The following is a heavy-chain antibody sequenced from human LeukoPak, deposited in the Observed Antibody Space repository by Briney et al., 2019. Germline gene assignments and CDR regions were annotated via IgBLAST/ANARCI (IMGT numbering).Heavy chain of an antibody. J-gene: IGHJ4*02. D-gene: IGHD3-3*01. V-gene: IGHV4-34*01. CDR2: IKHSGST. CDR1: GGSFSGYY. Sequence: SETLSLTCAVYGGSFSGYYWSWVRRPPGKGLEWVGEIKHSGSTNYNPSLKSRVPISVDTSKNQFSLRLSSVTAADTAVYYCASLLDTLNYDFWSGYLDYWGQGTLVTVSS. CDR3: ASLLDTLNYDFWSGYLDY.